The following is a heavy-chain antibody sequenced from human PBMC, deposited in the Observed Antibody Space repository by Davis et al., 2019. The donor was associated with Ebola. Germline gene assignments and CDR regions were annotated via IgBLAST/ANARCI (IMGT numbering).Heavy chain of an antibody. Sequence: CAASGFTFDDYAMHWVRQAPGKGLEWVSGISWNSGSIGYADSVKGRFTISRDNAKNSLYLQMNSLRAEDTALYYCAKDMASGPPYYYYYGMDVWGQGTTVTVSS. D-gene: IGHD3-3*01. CDR2: ISWNSGSI. V-gene: IGHV3-9*01. CDR1: GFTFDDYA. CDR3: AKDMASGPPYYYYYGMDV. J-gene: IGHJ6*02.